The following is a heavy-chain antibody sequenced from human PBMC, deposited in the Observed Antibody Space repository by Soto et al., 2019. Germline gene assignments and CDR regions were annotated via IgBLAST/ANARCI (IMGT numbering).Heavy chain of an antibody. D-gene: IGHD5-12*01. V-gene: IGHV3-7*01. Sequence: QPGGPLRLSCAASGFTFSSSWMTWVRQAPGKGLAWVANIKEDGSEKYVDSVKGRFTISRDNTNESLYLQMNSLRAEDTAVYYCARDPAPVGYRGLDVWGQGTTVTVSS. CDR1: GFTFSSSW. CDR2: IKEDGSEK. CDR3: ARDPAPVGYRGLDV. J-gene: IGHJ6*02.